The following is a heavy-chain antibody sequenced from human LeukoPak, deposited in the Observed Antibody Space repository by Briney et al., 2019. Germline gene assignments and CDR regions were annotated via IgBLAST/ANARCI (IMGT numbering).Heavy chain of an antibody. CDR2: ISSSGSTI. V-gene: IGHV3-48*03. J-gene: IGHJ6*02. CDR1: GFTFSSYE. D-gene: IGHD5-24*01. Sequence: GGSLRLSCAASGFTFSSYEMNWVRQAPGKGLEWVSYISSSGSTIYYADSVKGRFTISRDNSKNTLYLQMNSLRAEDTAVYYCARLGGYNLNYYYYYYGMDVWGQGTTVTVSS. CDR3: ARLGGYNLNYYYYYYGMDV.